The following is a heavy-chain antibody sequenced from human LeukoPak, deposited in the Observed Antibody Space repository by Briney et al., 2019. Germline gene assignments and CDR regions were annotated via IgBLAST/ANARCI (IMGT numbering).Heavy chain of an antibody. CDR3: ARGWYNSGYYCDY. Sequence: GGCLRLSCAASGFSFNSFEMSWVREAPGKGLVWGSYISSSGSTIYYADSVKGRFTISRDNAKNSLYLQMNSLRAEDTAVYYCARGWYNSGYYCDYWGQGTLVTVSS. D-gene: IGHD6-19*01. J-gene: IGHJ4*02. CDR1: GFSFNSFE. CDR2: ISSSGSTI. V-gene: IGHV3-48*03.